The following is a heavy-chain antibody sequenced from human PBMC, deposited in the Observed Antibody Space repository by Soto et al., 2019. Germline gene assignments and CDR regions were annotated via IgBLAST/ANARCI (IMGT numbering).Heavy chain of an antibody. V-gene: IGHV4-59*01. Sequence: PSETLSLTCTVSGGSISSYYWSWIRQPPGKGLEWIGYIYYSGSTNYNPSLKSRVTISVDTSKNQFSLKLSSVTAADTAVYYCARDSGHYDSSGSFFDYWGQGTLVTVSS. CDR1: GGSISSYY. J-gene: IGHJ4*02. D-gene: IGHD3-22*01. CDR3: ARDSGHYDSSGSFFDY. CDR2: IYYSGST.